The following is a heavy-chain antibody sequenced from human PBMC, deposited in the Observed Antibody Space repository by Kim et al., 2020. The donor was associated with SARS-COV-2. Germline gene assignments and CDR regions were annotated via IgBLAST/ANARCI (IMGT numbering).Heavy chain of an antibody. D-gene: IGHD4-17*01. J-gene: IGHJ4*02. V-gene: IGHV4-39*01. CDR1: GGSISSSSYY. Sequence: SETLSLTCTVSGGSISSSSYYWGWIRQPPGKGLDWIGSIYYSGSTYSNPSLKSRVTISVDTSKNQFSLKLSSVTAADTAVYYCARLRTTTVTTEDYFDYWGQGTLVTVSS. CDR3: ARLRTTTVTTEDYFDY. CDR2: IYYSGST.